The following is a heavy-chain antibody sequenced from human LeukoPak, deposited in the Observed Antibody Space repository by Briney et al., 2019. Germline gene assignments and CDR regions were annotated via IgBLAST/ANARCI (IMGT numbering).Heavy chain of an antibody. D-gene: IGHD3-22*01. CDR2: ISYDGTNK. CDR3: ARDSYSDDSSGFLYYLDY. CDR1: GFTFSSYA. J-gene: IGHJ4*02. V-gene: IGHV3-30-3*01. Sequence: PGGSLRLSCAASGFTFSSYAMHWVRQAPGKGLEWVAVISYDGTNKYYADSVKGRFTISRDNSKNTLYLQMNSLRAEDTAVYYCARDSYSDDSSGFLYYLDYWGQGTLVTVSS.